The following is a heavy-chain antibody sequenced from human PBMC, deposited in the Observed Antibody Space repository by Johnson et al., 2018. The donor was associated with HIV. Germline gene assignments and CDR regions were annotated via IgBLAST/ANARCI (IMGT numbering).Heavy chain of an antibody. V-gene: IGHV3-30*02. CDR1: GFPFRSYG. CDR3: AKESAFDI. Sequence: QVQLVESGGDLVQPGGSLRLSCGASGFPFRSYGMDWVRQAPGKGLEWVAFIWYDGSNNYYADSVKGRFTISKDNSKHTLYLQMTSLRAEDTAVYYCAKESAFDIWGQGTMVTVSS. CDR2: IWYDGSNN. J-gene: IGHJ3*02.